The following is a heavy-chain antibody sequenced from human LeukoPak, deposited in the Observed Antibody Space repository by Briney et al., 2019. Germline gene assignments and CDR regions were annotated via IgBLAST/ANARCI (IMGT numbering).Heavy chain of an antibody. CDR2: ISSSSSSI. D-gene: IGHD6-19*01. CDR3: TGEGPQWLDAY. V-gene: IGHV3-48*04. J-gene: IGHJ4*02. Sequence: GGSLRLSCAASGFTFNTYGMNWVRQAPGKGLEWVSHISSSSSSIYYADSVKVRFTISRDDARNSLYLQMNSLRAEDTAVYYCTGEGPQWLDAYWGQGTLVTVSS. CDR1: GFTFNTYG.